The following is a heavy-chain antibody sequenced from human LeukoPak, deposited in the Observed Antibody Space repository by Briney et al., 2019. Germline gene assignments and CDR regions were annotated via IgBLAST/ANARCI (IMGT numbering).Heavy chain of an antibody. D-gene: IGHD6-6*01. J-gene: IGHJ5*02. CDR2: VKEDGTTK. V-gene: IGHV3-7*01. CDR1: GFSFTNYW. Sequence: PGGSLRLSCAASGFSFTNYWMSWVRQAPGKGREWVANVKEDGTTKQYVDSVKGRFTISRDNAKNSLYLQMDSLRAEVTAVYYCVSQELVHHWGQGTLVSVSS. CDR3: VSQELVHH.